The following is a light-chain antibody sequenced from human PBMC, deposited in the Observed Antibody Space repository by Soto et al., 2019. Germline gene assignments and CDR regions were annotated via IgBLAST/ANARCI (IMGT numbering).Light chain of an antibody. CDR3: LQTYNYPLT. CDR1: QSVSSY. Sequence: EIVLTQSPATLSLSPGERATLSCRASQSVSSYLAWYQQKPGQAPRLLIYDASNRATGIPARFSGSGSGTDFTLTISSLEPEDFATYYCLQTYNYPLTFGGGTRVEI. J-gene: IGKJ4*01. V-gene: IGKV3-11*01. CDR2: DAS.